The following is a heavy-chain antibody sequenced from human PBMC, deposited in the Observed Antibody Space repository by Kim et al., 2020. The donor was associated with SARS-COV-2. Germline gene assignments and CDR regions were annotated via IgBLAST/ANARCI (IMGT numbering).Heavy chain of an antibody. CDR1: GFTFSDYY. CDR3: ARAYCSGGSCYLPYYFDY. J-gene: IGHJ4*02. V-gene: IGHV3-11*05. Sequence: GGSLRLSCAASGFTFSDYYMSWIRQAPGKGLEWVSYISSSSSYTNYADSVKGRFTISRDNAKNSLYLQMNSLRAEDTAVYYCARAYCSGGSCYLPYYFDYWGQGTLVTVSS. D-gene: IGHD2-15*01. CDR2: ISSSSSYT.